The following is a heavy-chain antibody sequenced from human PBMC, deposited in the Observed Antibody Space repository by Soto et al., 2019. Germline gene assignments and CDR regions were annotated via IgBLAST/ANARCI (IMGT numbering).Heavy chain of an antibody. J-gene: IGHJ4*02. CDR2: SRNKAKSYTI. V-gene: IGHV3-72*01. Sequence: EEQLVESGGGLVQPGGSLTLSCAASGFTFSDYYMEWVRQAPGKGLEWVARSRNKAKSYTIDYAASVKGRFTISRALSKNSLYLQMTNLKTEDTAVYYCSKLEGGWGQGTLVTVSS. CDR1: GFTFSDYY. CDR3: SKLEGG. D-gene: IGHD3-3*01.